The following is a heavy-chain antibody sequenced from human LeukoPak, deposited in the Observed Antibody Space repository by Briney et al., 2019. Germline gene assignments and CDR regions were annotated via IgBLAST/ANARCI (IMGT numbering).Heavy chain of an antibody. CDR2: IYTSGST. D-gene: IGHD4-17*01. V-gene: IGHV4-4*09. J-gene: IGHJ4*02. CDR1: GGSISSYY. Sequence: SETLSLTCTVSGGSISSYYWGWIRQPPGKGLEWIGYIYTSGSTNYNPSFKSRVTISVDTSKNQFSLKLSSVTAADTAVYYCARASDGDYSNYFDYWGQGTLVTVSS. CDR3: ARASDGDYSNYFDY.